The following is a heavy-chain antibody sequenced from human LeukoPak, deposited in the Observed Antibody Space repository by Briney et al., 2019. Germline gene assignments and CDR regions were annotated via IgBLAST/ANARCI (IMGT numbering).Heavy chain of an antibody. D-gene: IGHD4-17*01. CDR1: GFTFSSYS. V-gene: IGHV3-21*01. CDR2: ISSSSSYT. J-gene: IGHJ4*02. CDR3: ARDYDYGDYGPPDY. Sequence: GGSLRLSCAASGFTFSSYSMNWVRQAPGKGLEWVSSISSSSSYTYYADSVKGRFTISRDNAKNSLYLQMNSLRAEDTAVYYCARDYDYGDYGPPDYWGQGTLVTVSS.